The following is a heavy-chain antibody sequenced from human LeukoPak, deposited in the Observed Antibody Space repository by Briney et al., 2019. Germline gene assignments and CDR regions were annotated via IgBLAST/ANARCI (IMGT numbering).Heavy chain of an antibody. CDR1: GFTFTSYA. Sequence: SGGSLRLSCAASGFTFTSYAMSWVRQAPGKGPEWVSTISIDGGRTYYADSVKGRSTVSRDTSKNTLYLQMNSLRAEDTAVYYCARKGIGSSRYQNMDVWGKGTTVTVSS. J-gene: IGHJ6*03. D-gene: IGHD6-25*01. CDR2: ISIDGGRT. V-gene: IGHV3-23*01. CDR3: ARKGIGSSRYQNMDV.